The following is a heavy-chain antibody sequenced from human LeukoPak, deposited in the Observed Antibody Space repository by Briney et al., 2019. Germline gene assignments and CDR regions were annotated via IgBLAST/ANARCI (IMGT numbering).Heavy chain of an antibody. CDR1: GYTFTSYY. Sequence: ASVKVSCKASGYTFTSYYMHWVRQAPGQGLEWMGIINPSGGSTSYAQKFQGRVTMTRDTSTSTVCMELSSLRSEDTAVYYCARLASTYYYGSGSYYDYWGQGTLVTVSS. CDR2: INPSGGST. J-gene: IGHJ4*02. CDR3: ARLASTYYYGSGSYYDY. V-gene: IGHV1-46*01. D-gene: IGHD3-10*01.